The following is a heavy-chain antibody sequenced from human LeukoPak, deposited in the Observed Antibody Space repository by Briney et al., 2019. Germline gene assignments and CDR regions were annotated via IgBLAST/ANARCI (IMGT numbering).Heavy chain of an antibody. Sequence: KPSETLSLTCAVYGGSFSGYYWSWIRQPPGKGLEWIGEINHSGSTNYNPSLKSRVTISVDTSKNQFSLKLSSVTAADTAVYYCARDRGYCSSTSCYRHFDYWGQGTLVTVSS. CDR1: GGSFSGYY. J-gene: IGHJ4*02. D-gene: IGHD2-2*01. CDR2: INHSGST. CDR3: ARDRGYCSSTSCYRHFDY. V-gene: IGHV4-34*01.